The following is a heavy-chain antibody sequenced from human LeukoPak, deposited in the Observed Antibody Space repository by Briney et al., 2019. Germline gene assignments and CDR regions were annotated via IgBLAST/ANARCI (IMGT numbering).Heavy chain of an antibody. CDR1: GFTFGAYA. J-gene: IGHJ4*02. D-gene: IGHD6-13*01. CDR2: IWSDGSAK. Sequence: GGSLRLSCAASGFTFGAYAMHWVRRAPGKGLEWVAVIWSDGSAKYCADSVKGRFTISRDNSKNTLYLQMNSLRAEDTAIYYCAKPLSLTAGWHCDSWGQGTLVTVSS. V-gene: IGHV3-33*06. CDR3: AKPLSLTAGWHCDS.